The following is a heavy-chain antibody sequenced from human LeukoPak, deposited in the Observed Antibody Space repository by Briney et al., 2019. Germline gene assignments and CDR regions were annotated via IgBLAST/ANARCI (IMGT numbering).Heavy chain of an antibody. CDR2: INHSGST. CDR3: ARVEQQLVTGFDY. CDR1: GGSFSGYY. J-gene: IGHJ4*02. Sequence: PSETLSLTCAVYGGSFSGYYWSWIRQPPGKGLEWIGEINHSGSTNYNPSLKSRVTISVDTSKNQFSLKLSSVTAADTAVYYCARVEQQLVTGFDYWGQGTLVTVS. V-gene: IGHV4-34*01. D-gene: IGHD6-13*01.